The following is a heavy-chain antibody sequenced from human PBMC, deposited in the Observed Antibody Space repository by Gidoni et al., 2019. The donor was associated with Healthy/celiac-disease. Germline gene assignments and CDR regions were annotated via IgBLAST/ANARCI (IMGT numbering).Heavy chain of an antibody. Sequence: QVQLVQSGAEVKKPGASVKVSCKASGYTFTSYAMHWVRQAPGQRLEWMGWINAGNGNTKYSQKFQGRVTITRDTSASTAYMELSSLRSEDTAVYYCARSIAVAGGNYFDYWGQGTLVTVSS. CDR1: GYTFTSYA. J-gene: IGHJ4*02. D-gene: IGHD6-19*01. CDR3: ARSIAVAGGNYFDY. V-gene: IGHV1-3*01. CDR2: INAGNGNT.